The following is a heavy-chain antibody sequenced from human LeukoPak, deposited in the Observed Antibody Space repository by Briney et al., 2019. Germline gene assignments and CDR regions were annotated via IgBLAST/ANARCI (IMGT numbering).Heavy chain of an antibody. D-gene: IGHD6-6*01. CDR3: ARQSSSFAFDI. J-gene: IGHJ3*02. Sequence: SETLSLTCTVSGGSISSYYWSWIRQPPGKGLEWIGYIYYSGSTNYNPSLKSRVTISVDTSKNQFSLELSSVTAADTAVYYCARQSSSFAFDIWGQGTMVTVSS. V-gene: IGHV4-59*08. CDR2: IYYSGST. CDR1: GGSISSYY.